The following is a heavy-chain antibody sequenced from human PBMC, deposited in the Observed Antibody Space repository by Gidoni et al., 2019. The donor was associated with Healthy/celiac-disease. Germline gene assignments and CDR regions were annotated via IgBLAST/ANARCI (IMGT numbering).Heavy chain of an antibody. CDR3: AREFPPLYCSGGSCYPNWFDP. J-gene: IGHJ5*02. CDR2: IYYSGST. D-gene: IGHD2-15*01. CDR1: GGSISSYY. Sequence: QVQLQESGPGLVKPSETLSLTCTVSGGSISSYYWSWIRQPPGKGLEWIGYIYYSGSTNYNPSLKSRVTISVDTSKNQFSLKLSSVTAADTAVYYCAREFPPLYCSGGSCYPNWFDPWGQGTLVTVSS. V-gene: IGHV4-59*01.